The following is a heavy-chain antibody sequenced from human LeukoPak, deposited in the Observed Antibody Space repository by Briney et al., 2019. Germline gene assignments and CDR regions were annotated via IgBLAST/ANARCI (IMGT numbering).Heavy chain of an antibody. CDR2: INPSGGST. CDR3: ARVANSYGLDY. Sequence: HAASVTVSRKASGYTFTSYYMHWVRQAPGQGLEWMGLINPSGGSTSYAQKFQGRVTMTRDTSTSTVYMELSSLRSEDTAVYYSARVANSYGLDYWGQGTLVTVSS. CDR1: GYTFTSYY. V-gene: IGHV1-46*01. D-gene: IGHD5-18*01. J-gene: IGHJ4*02.